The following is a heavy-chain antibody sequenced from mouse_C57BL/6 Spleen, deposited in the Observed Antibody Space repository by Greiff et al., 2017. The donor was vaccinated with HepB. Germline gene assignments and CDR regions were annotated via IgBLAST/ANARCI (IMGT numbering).Heavy chain of an antibody. D-gene: IGHD1-1*02. V-gene: IGHV1-50*01. J-gene: IGHJ3*01. Sequence: QVQLQQPGAELVKPGASVKLSCKASGYTFTSYWMQWVKQRPGQGLEWIGEIDPSDSYTNYNQKFKGKATLTVDTSSSTAYMQLSSLTSEDSAVYSCAREGGAAWFAYWGQGTLVTVSA. CDR1: GYTFTSYW. CDR3: AREGGAAWFAY. CDR2: IDPSDSYT.